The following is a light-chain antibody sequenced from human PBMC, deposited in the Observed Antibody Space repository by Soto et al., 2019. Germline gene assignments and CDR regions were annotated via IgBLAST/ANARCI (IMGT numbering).Light chain of an antibody. Sequence: QSALTQPASVSGSPGQSITISCTGTSSDVGSYNLVSWYQQHPGKAPKLMIYEGSKRPSGVSNRFSGSKSGNTASLTISGLQAEDEADYYCCSYAGVSTFHVFGTGTKVTVL. CDR2: EGS. CDR1: SSDVGSYNL. J-gene: IGLJ1*01. CDR3: CSYAGVSTFHV. V-gene: IGLV2-23*01.